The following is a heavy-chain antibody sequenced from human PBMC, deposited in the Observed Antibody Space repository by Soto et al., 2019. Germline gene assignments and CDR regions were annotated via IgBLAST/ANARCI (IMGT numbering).Heavy chain of an antibody. D-gene: IGHD6-19*01. V-gene: IGHV1-18*01. CDR3: ARDLGAGLVDY. J-gene: IGHJ4*02. Sequence: QVQLVQSGAEVKKPGASVKVSCKASGYTFSSYAITWVRQAPGQGLEWVGWISAYNVNTNSAQKLQGRVTMTTDTSTSTAYMELRSLRSDDTAVYYCARDLGAGLVDYWGQGTLVTVSS. CDR1: GYTFSSYA. CDR2: ISAYNVNT.